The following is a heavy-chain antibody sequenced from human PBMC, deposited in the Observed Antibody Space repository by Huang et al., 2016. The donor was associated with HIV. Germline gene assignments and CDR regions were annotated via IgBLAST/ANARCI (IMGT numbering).Heavy chain of an antibody. CDR2: IYYRGST. CDR3: ARHFSYYDSSGYTPWDAFDI. CDR1: GGSITSRSYY. J-gene: IGHJ3*02. D-gene: IGHD3-22*01. Sequence: QLQLQGSGPGLVKPSETLSLTCTVSGGSITSRSYYWGWVRQPPGKGLEWVGSIYYRGSTDYNPPLKRRVTVSVDTSKNQFSLKLSSVTAADTAVYYCARHFSYYDSSGYTPWDAFDIWGQGTMVTVSS. V-gene: IGHV4-39*01.